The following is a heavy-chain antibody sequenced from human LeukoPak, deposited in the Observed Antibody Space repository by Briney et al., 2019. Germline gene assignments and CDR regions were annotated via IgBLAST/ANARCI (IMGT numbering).Heavy chain of an antibody. CDR1: GFTFSSYA. D-gene: IGHD2-15*01. Sequence: GGSLRLSCAASGFTFSSYAMSWVRQAPGKGLEWVSAISGSGGSTYYADSVKGRFTISRDNSKNTLYLQMNSLRAEDTAVYYCAKDIVVGPRLTYYYSGMDVWGQGTTVTVSS. V-gene: IGHV3-23*01. CDR3: AKDIVVGPRLTYYYSGMDV. J-gene: IGHJ6*02. CDR2: ISGSGGST.